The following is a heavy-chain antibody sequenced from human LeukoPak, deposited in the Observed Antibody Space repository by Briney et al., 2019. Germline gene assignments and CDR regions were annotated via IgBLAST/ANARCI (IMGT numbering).Heavy chain of an antibody. CDR1: GYTFTGYY. J-gene: IGHJ5*02. Sequence: SVKVSCKASGYTFTGYYMYWVRQAPGQGLEWLGGIMPLFGTAGYAQKFSGRVSITKDESTRTVYLELTSLTSDDTAVYYCARDVHGDYGSGWFDPWGQGTLVSVSS. V-gene: IGHV1-69*05. CDR3: ARDVHGDYGSGWFDP. D-gene: IGHD4-17*01. CDR2: IMPLFGTA.